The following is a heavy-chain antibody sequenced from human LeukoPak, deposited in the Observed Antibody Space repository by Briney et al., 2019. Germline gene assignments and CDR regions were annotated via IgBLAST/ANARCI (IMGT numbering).Heavy chain of an antibody. CDR1: GFTFSSYI. D-gene: IGHD1-14*01. CDR2: ISGSDGTT. V-gene: IGHV3-23*01. Sequence: PGGSLRLSCAASGFTFSSYIMNWVRQAPGKGREWVSAISGSDGTTYYADSVKGRFTISRDNSKNTLHLQMNSLRAEDTAVYYCAKDVGYRKGADCWGQGTLVTVSS. J-gene: IGHJ4*02. CDR3: AKDVGYRKGADC.